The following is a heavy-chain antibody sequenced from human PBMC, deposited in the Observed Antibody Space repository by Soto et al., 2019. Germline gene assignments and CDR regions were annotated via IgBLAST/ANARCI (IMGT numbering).Heavy chain of an antibody. J-gene: IGHJ4*02. CDR1: GGSISSYY. V-gene: IGHV4-59*08. CDR3: AREAHIGSSDY. D-gene: IGHD1-26*01. Sequence: SETLSLTCTVSGGSISSYYWSWIRQPPGKGLEWIGYIYYSGSTNYNPSLKSRVTISVDTSKNQFSLKLNSMTAADTAVYYCAREAHIGSSDYWGQGTLVTVSS. CDR2: IYYSGST.